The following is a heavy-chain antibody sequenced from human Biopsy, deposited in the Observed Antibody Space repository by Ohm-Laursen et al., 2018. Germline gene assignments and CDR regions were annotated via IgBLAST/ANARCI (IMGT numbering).Heavy chain of an antibody. D-gene: IGHD3-16*01. V-gene: IGHV3-66*01. CDR2: IHGSGRT. J-gene: IGHJ4*02. CDR1: EFNVDSNH. CDR3: AGAGGHSF. Sequence: SLRLSCAASEFNVDSNHMNWVRQAPGKGLEWVSMIHGSGRTDCADSVKGRFTVSRDNSKDTVYLQMNALRVDDTAMYYCAGAGGHSFWGQGALVTVSS.